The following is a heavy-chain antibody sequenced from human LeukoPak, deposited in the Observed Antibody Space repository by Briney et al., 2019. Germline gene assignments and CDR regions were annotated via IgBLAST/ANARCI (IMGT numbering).Heavy chain of an antibody. Sequence: ASVKVSCKASGYTFTSYAMHWVRQAPGQRLEWMGWINAGNGNTKYSQKFQGRVTITRVTSASTAYMELSSLRSEDTAVYYCARAHAWYGSRDYWGQGTLVTVSS. CDR2: INAGNGNT. CDR1: GYTFTSYA. D-gene: IGHD6-13*01. V-gene: IGHV1-3*01. J-gene: IGHJ4*02. CDR3: ARAHAWYGSRDY.